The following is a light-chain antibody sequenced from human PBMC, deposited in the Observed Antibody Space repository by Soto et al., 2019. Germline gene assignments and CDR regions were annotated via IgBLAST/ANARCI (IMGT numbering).Light chain of an antibody. CDR3: QQYNGYWT. CDR2: EAS. V-gene: IGKV1-5*03. Sequence: DIQMTQSPSTLSASVGDRVTITCRASQSISDSLAWYQQKPGKAPKLLIYEASSLKSGVPSRFGGSRSGTEYTLTMSSLQPDNFATYYCQQYNGYWTFGQGTKVEIK. CDR1: QSISDS. J-gene: IGKJ1*01.